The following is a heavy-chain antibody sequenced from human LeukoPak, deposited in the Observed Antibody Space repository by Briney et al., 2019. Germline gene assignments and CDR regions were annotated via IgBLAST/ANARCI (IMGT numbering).Heavy chain of an antibody. J-gene: IGHJ5*02. CDR2: ISYDGSNK. CDR1: GFTFSSYG. CDR3: AKPGAETTVTTLNWFDP. Sequence: PWGSLRLSCAASGFTFSSYGMHWVRQAPGKGLEWVAVISYDGSNKYYADSVKGRFTISRDNSKNTLYLQMNSLRAEDTAVYYCAKPGAETTVTTLNWFDPWGQGTLVTVSS. V-gene: IGHV3-30*18. D-gene: IGHD4-17*01.